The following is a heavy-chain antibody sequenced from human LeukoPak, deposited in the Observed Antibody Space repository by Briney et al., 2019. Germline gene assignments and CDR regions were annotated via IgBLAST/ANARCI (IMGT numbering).Heavy chain of an antibody. Sequence: GGSLRLSCAASGFTFSSYAMSWVRQAPGKGLEWVSSISGSGNRTYYADSVKGRFTISRDNSKNTLYLQMNSLRAEDTAVYYCAKDVGYYDSSGYPPNFDYWGQGTLVTVSS. CDR3: AKDVGYYDSSGYPPNFDY. CDR1: GFTFSSYA. CDR2: ISGSGNRT. D-gene: IGHD3-22*01. J-gene: IGHJ4*02. V-gene: IGHV3-23*01.